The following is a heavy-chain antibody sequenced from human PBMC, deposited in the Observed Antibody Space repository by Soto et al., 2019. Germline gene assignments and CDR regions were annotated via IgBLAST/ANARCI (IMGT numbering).Heavy chain of an antibody. CDR3: ARNREQWLYQYYFDY. CDR1: GGTFSSYA. V-gene: IGHV1-69*01. J-gene: IGHJ4*02. D-gene: IGHD6-19*01. CDR2: IIPIFGTA. Sequence: QVQLVQSGAEVKKPGSSVKVSCKASGGTFSSYAISWVRQAPGQVLEWMGGIIPIFGTANYAQKFQGRVTITADESTSTAYMELSSLRSEDTAVYYCARNREQWLYQYYFDYWGQGTLVTVSS.